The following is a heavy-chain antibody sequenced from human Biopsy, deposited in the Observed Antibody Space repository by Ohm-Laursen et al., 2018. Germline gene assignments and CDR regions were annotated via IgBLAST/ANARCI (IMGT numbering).Heavy chain of an antibody. V-gene: IGHV4-31*02. CDR2: IYYSGST. CDR3: ARATNSTGWPYYYFYGMDV. J-gene: IGHJ6*02. Sequence: TLSLTSTVSGASIISGGHFWNWIRQHPGKGLEWIGYIYYSGSTCYNPSLKSRVSISVDTSKNQFSLKLNSVTAADTAVYYCARATNSTGWPYYYFYGMDVWGQGTTVTVSS. D-gene: IGHD2/OR15-2a*01. CDR1: GASIISGGHF.